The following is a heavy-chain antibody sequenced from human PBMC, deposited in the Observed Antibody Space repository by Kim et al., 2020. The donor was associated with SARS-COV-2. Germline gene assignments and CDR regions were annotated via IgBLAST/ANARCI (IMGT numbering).Heavy chain of an antibody. CDR1: GFTVSSNY. CDR2: IYSGGST. CDR3: AREVRGYYDSSGYYYDAYYFDY. J-gene: IGHJ4*02. D-gene: IGHD3-22*01. Sequence: GGSLRLSCAASGFTVSSNYMSWVRQAPGKGLEWVSVIYSGGSTYYADSVKGRFTISRDNSKNTLYLQMNSLRAEDTAVYYCAREVRGYYDSSGYYYDAYYFDYWGQGTLVTVSS. V-gene: IGHV3-53*01.